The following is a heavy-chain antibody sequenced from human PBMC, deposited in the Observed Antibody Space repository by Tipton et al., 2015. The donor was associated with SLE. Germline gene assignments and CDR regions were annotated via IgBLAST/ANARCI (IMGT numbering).Heavy chain of an antibody. Sequence: TLSLTCTVSGGSISSYYWSWIRQPPGKGLEWIGYIYYSGSINYNPSLKSRVTISVDTSKNQFSLKLSSVTAADTAVYYCAMAARPYYYMDVWGKGTTVTVSS. CDR1: GGSISSYY. CDR3: AMAARPYYYMDV. D-gene: IGHD6-6*01. J-gene: IGHJ6*03. V-gene: IGHV4-59*08. CDR2: IYYSGSI.